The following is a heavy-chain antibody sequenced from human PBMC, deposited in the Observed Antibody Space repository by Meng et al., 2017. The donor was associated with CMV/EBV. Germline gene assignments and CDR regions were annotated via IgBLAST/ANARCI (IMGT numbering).Heavy chain of an antibody. V-gene: IGHV3-23*01. CDR1: GFTFSSYA. J-gene: IGHJ4*02. CDR3: AKVLLRFLEWLSPNFDY. D-gene: IGHD3-3*01. CDR2: ISGSGGST. Sequence: GGSLRLSCAASGFTFSSYAMSWVRQAPGKGLEWVSAISGSGGSTYYADSVKGRFTISRDNSKNTLHLQMNSLRAEDTAVYYCAKVLLRFLEWLSPNFDYWGQGTLVTVSS.